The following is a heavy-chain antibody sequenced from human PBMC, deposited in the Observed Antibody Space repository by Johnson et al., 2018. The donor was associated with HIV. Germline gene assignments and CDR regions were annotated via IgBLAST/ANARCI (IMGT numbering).Heavy chain of an antibody. CDR2: IKSKTDGGTT. D-gene: IGHD5-12*01. J-gene: IGHJ3*02. CDR3: TTHSGYESDAFDI. V-gene: IGHV3-15*01. CDR1: GFAFSDYA. Sequence: VQLVESGGGVVRPGRSLRLSCAASGFAFSDYAMNWVRQAPGKGLEWVGRIKSKTDGGTTDYAAPVKGRFTISRDDSKNTLYLQMNSLKTEDTAVYYCTTHSGYESDAFDIWGQGTMVTVSS.